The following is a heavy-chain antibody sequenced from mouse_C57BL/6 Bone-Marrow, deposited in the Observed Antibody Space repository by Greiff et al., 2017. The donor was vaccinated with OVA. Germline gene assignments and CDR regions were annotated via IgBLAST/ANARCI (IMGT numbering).Heavy chain of an antibody. V-gene: IGHV5-6*01. CDR2: ISSGGSYT. Sequence: EVHLVESGGDLVKPGGSLKLSCAASGFTFSSYGMSWVRQTQDKRLEWVATISSGGSYTYYPDSVKGRFTISRDNAKNTLYLQMSSLKSEDTAMYYCAIGDYNYYALGLFDYWGQGTTLTVSS. J-gene: IGHJ2*01. CDR1: GFTFSSYG. D-gene: IGHD1-1*01. CDR3: AIGDYNYYALGLFDY.